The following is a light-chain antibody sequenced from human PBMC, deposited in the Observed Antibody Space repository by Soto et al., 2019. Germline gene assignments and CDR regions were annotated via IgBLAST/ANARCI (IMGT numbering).Light chain of an antibody. V-gene: IGLV2-23*01. CDR3: CSYALL. J-gene: IGLJ1*01. CDR1: NSDVGTHNL. Sequence: QSVLTQPASVSGSPGQSITISCTGTNSDVGTHNLVSWYQQHPGKAPKLIIYEGTKRPSGVSNRFSGSKSGNTASLTISGLQAEDEPDYYCCSYALLFGTGTKVTVL. CDR2: EGT.